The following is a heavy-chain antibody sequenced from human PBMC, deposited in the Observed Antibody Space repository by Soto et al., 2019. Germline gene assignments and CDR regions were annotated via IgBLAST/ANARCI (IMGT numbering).Heavy chain of an antibody. Sequence: QAHLVESGGGVVQPGRSLRLSCAASGFTFTSYGMHWVRQAPGTRLEWVAGISYDGGLQHYADSVKGRFTISRDNSKHMVIPQMKSLRAEAAAVSYCVSVRGDGHASVPYSWGQGTLVSVSS. CDR1: GFTFTSYG. CDR3: VSVRGDGHASVPYS. V-gene: IGHV3-30*03. CDR2: ISYDGGLQ. J-gene: IGHJ4*02. D-gene: IGHD3-10*01.